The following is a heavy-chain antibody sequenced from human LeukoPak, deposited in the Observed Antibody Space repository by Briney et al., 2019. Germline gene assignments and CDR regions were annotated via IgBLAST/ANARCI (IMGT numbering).Heavy chain of an antibody. D-gene: IGHD3-22*01. CDR3: ARDGGYYYDSRGFDI. Sequence: PSETLSLTCTVSGGSISSSNYYWGWIRQPPGKGLEWIGSIYYSGSTYYNPSLKSRVTISVDTSKNQFSLKLSSVTAADTAVYYCARDGGYYYDSRGFDIWGQGTMVTVSS. CDR1: GGSISSSNYY. CDR2: IYYSGST. J-gene: IGHJ3*02. V-gene: IGHV4-39*07.